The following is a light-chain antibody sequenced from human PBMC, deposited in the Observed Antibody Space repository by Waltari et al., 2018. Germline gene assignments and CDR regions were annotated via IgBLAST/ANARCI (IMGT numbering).Light chain of an antibody. CDR3: QSADTTWV. CDR1: TLPKNY. V-gene: IGLV3-25*03. CDR2: KDS. Sequence: SYELTQPPSVSVSPGQTARITCSGDTLPKNYAYWYQQKPGQAPVVVIYKDSERPSGIPARFSGSSSGTTVTLTISRVQAEDEADYYCQSADTTWVFGGGTKLTVL. J-gene: IGLJ3*02.